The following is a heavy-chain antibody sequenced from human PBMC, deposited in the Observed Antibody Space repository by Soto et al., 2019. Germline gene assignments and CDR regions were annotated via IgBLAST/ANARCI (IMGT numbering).Heavy chain of an antibody. J-gene: IGHJ6*02. CDR2: ISYDGSNK. Sequence: GGSLRLSCAASGFTFSSYAMHWVRQAPGKGLEWVAVISYDGSNKYYADSVKGRFTISRDNSKNTLYLQMNSLRAEDTAVYYSATEFCYYHFWSGHVPPRDRSSYYGLDVWGQATTVTVSS. CDR1: GFTFSSYA. D-gene: IGHD3-3*01. CDR3: ATEFCYYHFWSGHVPPRDRSSYYGLDV. V-gene: IGHV3-30-3*01.